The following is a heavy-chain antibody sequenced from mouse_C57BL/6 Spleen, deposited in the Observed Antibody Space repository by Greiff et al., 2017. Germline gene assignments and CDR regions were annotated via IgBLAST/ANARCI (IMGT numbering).Heavy chain of an antibody. CDR2: ILPGSGST. CDR3: ARGGYYGRSSWFAY. J-gene: IGHJ3*01. Sequence: QVQLKESGAELMKPGASVKLSCKATGYTFTGYWIEWVKQRPGHGLEWIGEILPGSGSTTYTEKFKGKATFTADTSSNTAYMQLSSLTTEDSAIYYGARGGYYGRSSWFAYWGQGTLVTVAA. CDR1: GYTFTGYW. D-gene: IGHD1-1*01. V-gene: IGHV1-9*01.